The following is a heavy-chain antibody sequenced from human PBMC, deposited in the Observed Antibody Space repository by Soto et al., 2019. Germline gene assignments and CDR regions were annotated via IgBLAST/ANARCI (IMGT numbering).Heavy chain of an antibody. Sequence: VQLLESGGGLVQPGGSLRLSCAASGFTFSSYAMSWVRQAPGKGLEWVSVISGGGGYTYYADSVKGRFTISRDNSKNTLYLQMNSLRAEDTAVYYCAKDDAATRTYDAFDIWGQGTMVTVSS. D-gene: IGHD1-1*01. J-gene: IGHJ3*02. CDR2: ISGGGGYT. CDR1: GFTFSSYA. CDR3: AKDDAATRTYDAFDI. V-gene: IGHV3-23*01.